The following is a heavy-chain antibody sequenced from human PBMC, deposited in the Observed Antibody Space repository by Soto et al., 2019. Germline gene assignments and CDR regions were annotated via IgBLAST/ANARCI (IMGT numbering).Heavy chain of an antibody. CDR2: IDPSDSYT. J-gene: IGHJ6*02. CDR1: GYSFTSYW. V-gene: IGHV5-10-1*01. CDR3: ARPIQDCSGGSCYYYYYGMDV. D-gene: IGHD2-15*01. Sequence: GESLKISCKGSGYSFTSYWISWVRQMPGKGLEWMGRIDPSDSYTNYSPSFQGHVTISADKSISTAYLQWSSLKASDTAMYYCARPIQDCSGGSCYYYYYGMDVWGQGTTVTV.